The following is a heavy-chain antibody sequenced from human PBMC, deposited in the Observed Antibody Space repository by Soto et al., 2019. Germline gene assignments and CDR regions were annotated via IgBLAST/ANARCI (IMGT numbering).Heavy chain of an antibody. CDR3: AKSIAARPVASDY. CDR1: GFTFSSYA. J-gene: IGHJ4*02. CDR2: ISGSGGST. V-gene: IGHV3-23*01. Sequence: GESLKISCAASGFTFSSYAMSWVRQAPGKGLEWVSAISGSGGSTYYADSVKGRFTISRDNSKNTLYLQMNSLRAEDTAVYYCAKSIAARPVASDYWGQGTLVTVSS. D-gene: IGHD6-6*01.